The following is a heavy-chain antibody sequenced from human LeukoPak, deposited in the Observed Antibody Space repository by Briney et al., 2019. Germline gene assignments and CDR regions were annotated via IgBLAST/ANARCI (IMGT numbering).Heavy chain of an antibody. D-gene: IGHD3-3*01. CDR3: ARVPPTHDFWSGYKPNYFDY. J-gene: IGHJ4*02. Sequence: GGSLRLSCAASGFTFSSYWMHWVRQAPGKGLVWVSRINSDGSSTSYADSVKGRFTISRDNAKNTLYLQMNSLRAEDTAVYYCARVPPTHDFWSGYKPNYFDYWGQGTLVTV. CDR2: INSDGSST. V-gene: IGHV3-74*01. CDR1: GFTFSSYW.